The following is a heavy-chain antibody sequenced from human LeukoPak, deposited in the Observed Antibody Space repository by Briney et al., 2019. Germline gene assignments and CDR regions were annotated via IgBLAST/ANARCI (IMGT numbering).Heavy chain of an antibody. J-gene: IGHJ4*02. Sequence: SVKVSCKASGGTFSSDAISWVRQAPGQGLEWMGGIIPIFGTANYAQKFQGRVTITADESTSTAYMELSSLRSEDTAVYYCAITRHYYDSRGGAIFYFHYWGQGTLVTVSS. CDR3: AITRHYYDSRGGAIFYFHY. CDR1: GGTFSSDA. D-gene: IGHD3-22*01. V-gene: IGHV1-69*01. CDR2: IIPIFGTA.